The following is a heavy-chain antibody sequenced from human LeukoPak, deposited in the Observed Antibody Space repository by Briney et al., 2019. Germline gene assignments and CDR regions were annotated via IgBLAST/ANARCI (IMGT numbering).Heavy chain of an antibody. Sequence: SETLSLTCTVSGGSISSGGYYWSWIRQHPGKGLEWIGYIYYSGSTYYNPSLKSRVTISVDTSKNQFSLKLSSVTAADTAVYYCARSRAFNSGAFDPWGQGSLVTVSS. D-gene: IGHD1-26*01. CDR2: IYYSGST. CDR1: GGSISSGGYY. J-gene: IGHJ5*02. CDR3: ARSRAFNSGAFDP. V-gene: IGHV4-31*03.